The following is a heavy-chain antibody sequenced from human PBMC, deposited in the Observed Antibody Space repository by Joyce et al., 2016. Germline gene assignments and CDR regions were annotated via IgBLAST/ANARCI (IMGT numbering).Heavy chain of an antibody. D-gene: IGHD3-22*01. CDR1: GFSFSRYG. V-gene: IGHV3-33*01. CDR2: VWYDGTYK. CDR3: ARDNSYYYDTSALDY. J-gene: IGHJ4*02. Sequence: QVQLVESGGGVVQPGRSLRLSCASYGFSFSRYGMHWVRQGPGKGLELVAGVWYDGTYKYYTDSVKGRFTISRDNSKNTMYLQMNSLRAEDTSVYYCARDNSYYYDTSALDYWGQGTLVAVSS.